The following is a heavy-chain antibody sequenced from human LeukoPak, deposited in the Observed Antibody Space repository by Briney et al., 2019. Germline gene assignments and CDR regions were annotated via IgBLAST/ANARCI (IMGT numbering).Heavy chain of an antibody. CDR1: GGSISSGGYY. CDR3: ARDRGARVGANDRYYFYGLDV. J-gene: IGHJ6*02. Sequence: SETLSLTCTVSGGSISSGGYYWNWIRQHPGKGLEWIGYIYSSGGTYYNPSLKSRVTISVDTSKNQFSLKLNSVTAADTAVYFCARDRGARVGANDRYYFYGLDVWGLGTTVTVSS. V-gene: IGHV4-31*03. D-gene: IGHD1-26*01. CDR2: IYSSGGT.